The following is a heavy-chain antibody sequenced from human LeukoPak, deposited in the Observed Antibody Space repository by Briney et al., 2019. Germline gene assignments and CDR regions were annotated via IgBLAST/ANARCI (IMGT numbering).Heavy chain of an antibody. CDR3: MAESSSPWEGY. CDR2: ISYDGSHK. Sequence: GRSLRLSCAASGFTFSSFAMHWVRQAPGKGLEWVAVISYDGSHKYYADSVKGRFTVSRDNSKNTLYLQMNSLRPEDTAVYYCMAESSSPWEGYWGQGTLVTVSS. D-gene: IGHD6-6*01. V-gene: IGHV3-30*04. CDR1: GFTFSSFA. J-gene: IGHJ4*02.